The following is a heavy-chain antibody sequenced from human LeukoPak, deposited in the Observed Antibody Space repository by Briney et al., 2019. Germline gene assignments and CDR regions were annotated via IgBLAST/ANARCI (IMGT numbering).Heavy chain of an antibody. V-gene: IGHV3-33*01. CDR1: GFSFSNYG. D-gene: IGHD4-23*01. CDR3: TRRDGDNDRGFDF. CDR2: IWYDGSKK. Sequence: PGTSLRLSCTASGFSFSNYGMHWVRQTPGKGLEWVTVIWYDGSKKYYAESVKGRFTISRDNSKNTLYLQMNSLRVEDTAVYFCTRRDGDNDRGFDFWGQGTLVTVHS. J-gene: IGHJ4*02.